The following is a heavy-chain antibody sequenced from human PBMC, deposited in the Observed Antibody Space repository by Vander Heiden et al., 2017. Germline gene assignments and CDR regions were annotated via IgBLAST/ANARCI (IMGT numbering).Heavy chain of an antibody. J-gene: IGHJ6*02. CDR2: MNPNSGNT. CDR3: ARVVGEYYYYYGMDV. D-gene: IGHD2-15*01. V-gene: IGHV1-8*01. CDR1: GYPSTSYD. Sequence: QVQLVQSGAEVKKPGASVKVSCKASGYPSTSYDLNWVRQATGQGLEWMGWMNPNSGNTGYAQKFQGRVTMTRNTSISTAYMELSSLRSEDTAVYYCARVVGEYYYYYGMDVWGQGTTVTVSS.